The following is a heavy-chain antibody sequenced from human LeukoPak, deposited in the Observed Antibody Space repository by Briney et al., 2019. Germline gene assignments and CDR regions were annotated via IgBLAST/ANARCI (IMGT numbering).Heavy chain of an antibody. V-gene: IGHV3-53*01. CDR3: ARYLNDAFDI. CDR2: IYSGGFT. Sequence: GGSLRLSCAASGFTVSSNYMSWVRQAPGKGLEWVSLIYSGGFTYYADSVKGRFTISRDNSKNTLSLQMNSLRAEDTAVYFCARYLNDAFDIWGQGTMVTVSS. CDR1: GFTVSSNY. J-gene: IGHJ3*02.